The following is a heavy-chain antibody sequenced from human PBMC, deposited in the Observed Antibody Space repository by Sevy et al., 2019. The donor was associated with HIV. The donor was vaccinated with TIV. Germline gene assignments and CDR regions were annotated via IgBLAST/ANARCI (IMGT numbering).Heavy chain of an antibody. D-gene: IGHD5-12*01. CDR3: ARGGGGYNLDY. Sequence: GGSLRLSCAASGFTFSSFWMHWVRQAPGKGLVWVSRINTDGSSTTYAHSVKGRFTISRDNAKNTLYLQMNSLRAEDTAVYYCARGGGGYNLDYWGQGTLVTVSS. J-gene: IGHJ4*02. V-gene: IGHV3-74*01. CDR1: GFTFSSFW. CDR2: INTDGSST.